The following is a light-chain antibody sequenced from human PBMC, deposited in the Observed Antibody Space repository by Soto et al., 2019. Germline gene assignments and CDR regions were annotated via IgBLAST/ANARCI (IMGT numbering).Light chain of an antibody. J-gene: IGKJ1*01. CDR2: KAS. Sequence: DIQVTQSPSTLSASVGDRVSITCRASQSISNWLAWYQQTPGKAPKLLIYKASSLESGVPSRFSGSGYGTEFTLTISSLQPDDFATYYCQHYNSYSQTFGQGTKVDIK. V-gene: IGKV1-5*03. CDR3: QHYNSYSQT. CDR1: QSISNW.